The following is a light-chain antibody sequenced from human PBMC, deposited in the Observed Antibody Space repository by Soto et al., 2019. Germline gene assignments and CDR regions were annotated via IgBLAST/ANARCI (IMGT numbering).Light chain of an antibody. Sequence: EIVLTQSPVTLSLSPGERGTLSCRASQSVGTSLAWYQQKPGQAPRLLIYGASTGATGIPARFSGSGSGTEFTLTISSLQSEDFAVYYCQQYNNWPPITFGQGTRLEIK. J-gene: IGKJ5*01. CDR3: QQYNNWPPIT. CDR1: QSVGTS. V-gene: IGKV3-15*01. CDR2: GAS.